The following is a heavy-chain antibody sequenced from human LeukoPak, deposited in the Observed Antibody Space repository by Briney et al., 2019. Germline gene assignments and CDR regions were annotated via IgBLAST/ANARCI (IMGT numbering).Heavy chain of an antibody. CDR1: GFTFSSYA. D-gene: IGHD2-21*02. Sequence: GGSLRLSCAASGFTFSSYAMGWVRQAPGKGLEWGSAISGSGGSTYYADSVKGRFTISRDNSKNTLYLQMNSLRAEDTAVYYCAKDLVVVTYYFDYWGQGTLVTVSS. CDR2: ISGSGGST. V-gene: IGHV3-23*01. J-gene: IGHJ4*02. CDR3: AKDLVVVTYYFDY.